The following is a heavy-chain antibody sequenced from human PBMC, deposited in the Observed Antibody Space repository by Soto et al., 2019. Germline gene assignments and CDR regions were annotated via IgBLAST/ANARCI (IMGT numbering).Heavy chain of an antibody. D-gene: IGHD3-9*01. CDR3: ATAYDTGFDP. V-gene: IGHV1-18*04. Sequence: QLQLVQSAAEVKKPGASVRVSCKAYGYPFIKYGISWIRQAPEQGLEWMGWIKVDSGYTNYAQKFQGRVTMTADTSSDTAFMERRSLRPDDTAVYFCATAYDTGFDPWGQGTLVSVSS. CDR1: GYPFIKYG. J-gene: IGHJ5*02. CDR2: IKVDSGYT.